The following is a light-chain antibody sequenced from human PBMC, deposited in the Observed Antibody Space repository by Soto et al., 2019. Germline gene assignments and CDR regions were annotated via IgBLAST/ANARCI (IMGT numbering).Light chain of an antibody. CDR3: QQYGDYSPIT. CDR2: QAS. V-gene: IGKV1-5*03. CDR1: QSISNW. J-gene: IGKJ5*01. Sequence: DIQMTQSPSTLSASVGDSVTITCRASQSISNWLAWYQQKPGKAPKLLIYQASSLESGIPSRFSGSASGTEFTLTITSLQPDDFATYYCQQYGDYSPITFGQGTRVQIK.